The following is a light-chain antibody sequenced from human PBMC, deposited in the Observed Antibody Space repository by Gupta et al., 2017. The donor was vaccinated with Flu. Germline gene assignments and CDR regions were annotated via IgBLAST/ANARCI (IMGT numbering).Light chain of an antibody. Sequence: SGELTQPPSVSVSPGQTARITCSGDAFPRQYASWYQQRPGQAPILLLYKDSQRPSGIPERVSGSSSGTAVTLTISGVQAEDEAYYYCQSTVNVDGWVFGGGTKLTVL. CDR1: AFPRQY. V-gene: IGLV3-25*03. CDR2: KDS. CDR3: QSTVNVDGWV. J-gene: IGLJ3*02.